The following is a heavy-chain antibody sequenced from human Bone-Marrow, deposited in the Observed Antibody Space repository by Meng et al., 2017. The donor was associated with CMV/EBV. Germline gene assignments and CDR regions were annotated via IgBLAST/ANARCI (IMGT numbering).Heavy chain of an antibody. D-gene: IGHD2-2*01. J-gene: IGHJ6*02. Sequence: SCAISGDSVSSNSAAWNWIRQSPSRGLEWLGRTYYRSKWYNDYAVSVKSRITNNPDTSKNQFSQQLNSVNPDDTAVYYCARSPSQTYYYYYGMDVWGQGTTVTVSS. CDR2: TYYRSKWYN. CDR3: ARSPSQTYYYYYGMDV. CDR1: GDSVSSNSAA. V-gene: IGHV6-1*01.